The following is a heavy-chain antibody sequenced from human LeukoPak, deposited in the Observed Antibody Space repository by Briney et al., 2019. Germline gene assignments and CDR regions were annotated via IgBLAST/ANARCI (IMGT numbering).Heavy chain of an antibody. CDR3: ARGHDYGDPPPLDH. V-gene: IGHV4-39*07. J-gene: IGHJ4*02. Sequence: GSLRLSCAASGFTFSNYKMNWVRQPPGKGLEWIGSIYYSGSTYYNPSLKSRVTISVDTSKNQFSLKLSSVTAADAAVYYCARGHDYGDPPPLDHWGQGTLVTVSS. CDR2: IYYSGST. D-gene: IGHD4-17*01. CDR1: GFTFSNYK.